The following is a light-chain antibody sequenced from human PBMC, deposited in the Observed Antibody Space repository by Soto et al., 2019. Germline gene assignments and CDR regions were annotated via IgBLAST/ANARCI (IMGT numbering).Light chain of an antibody. CDR3: LQRIPLPFM. V-gene: IGKV2D-29*01. CDR2: EVS. Sequence: DIVMTQTPLSLSVTPGQPASISCKSSQSLLHSDGKTYLYWYLQKPGQPPQLLIYEVSNLFSGVPDRLNGSGSGIDDTLIISRVDAEDVGDYYFLQRIPLPFMFGPVTKVYLK. J-gene: IGKJ3*01. CDR1: QSLLHSDGKTY.